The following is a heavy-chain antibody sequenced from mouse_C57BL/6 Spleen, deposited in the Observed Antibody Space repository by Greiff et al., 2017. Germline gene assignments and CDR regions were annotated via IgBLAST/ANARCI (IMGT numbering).Heavy chain of an antibody. J-gene: IGHJ2*01. CDR3: TEGGTGFDY. D-gene: IGHD3-3*01. CDR2: IRLKSDNYAT. CDR1: GFTFSNYW. V-gene: IGHV6-3*01. Sequence: DVQLVESGGGLVQPGGSMKLSCVASGFTFSNYWMNWVRQSPEKGLEWVAQIRLKSDNYATHYAESVKGRFTISRDDSKSSVYLQMNNLRAEDTGIYYCTEGGTGFDYWGQGTTLTVSS.